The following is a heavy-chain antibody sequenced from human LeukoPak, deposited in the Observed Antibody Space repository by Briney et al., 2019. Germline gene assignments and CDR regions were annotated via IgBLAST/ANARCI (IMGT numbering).Heavy chain of an antibody. J-gene: IGHJ4*02. CDR3: ATLVSTRYYFDY. V-gene: IGHV4-34*01. CDR2: INHSGST. Sequence: SETLSLTCAVYGGSFSGYYWSWIRQPPGKGLEWIGEINHSGSTNYNPSLKSRITISIDTSKNQFSLRLTSVTAADTAVYFCATLVSTRYYFDYWGQGTLVTVSS. CDR1: GGSFSGYY. D-gene: IGHD5/OR15-5a*01.